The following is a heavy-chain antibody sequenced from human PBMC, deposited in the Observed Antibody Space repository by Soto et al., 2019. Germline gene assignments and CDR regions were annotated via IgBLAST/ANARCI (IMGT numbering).Heavy chain of an antibody. CDR2: IYPGDADT. J-gene: IGHJ3*02. Sequence: GESLKISCKGSGYSFTSYWIGWVRQIHCKGLEWMGIIYPGDADTRYSPSFQGQVTISADKSISTAYLQWSSLKASDTAMYYCASPRNWVSYFVDAFDIWGQGTMVTVS. D-gene: IGHD1-26*01. CDR1: GYSFTSYW. CDR3: ASPRNWVSYFVDAFDI. V-gene: IGHV5-51*01.